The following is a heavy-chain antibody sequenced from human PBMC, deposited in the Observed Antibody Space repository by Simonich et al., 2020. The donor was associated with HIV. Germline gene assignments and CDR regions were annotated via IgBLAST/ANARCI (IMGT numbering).Heavy chain of an antibody. Sequence: QVQLQESGPGLVKPSETLSLTCAVSGYSISSGYYWGWIRQPPGKGLEWIGSSYHSGSTYYNPSLKSRGTISVDTSKNQFSLKLSSVTAADTAVYYCARNNFWSGWLFDYWGQGTLVTVSS. CDR2: SYHSGST. CDR3: ARNNFWSGWLFDY. J-gene: IGHJ4*02. D-gene: IGHD3-3*01. V-gene: IGHV4-38-2*01. CDR1: GYSISSGYY.